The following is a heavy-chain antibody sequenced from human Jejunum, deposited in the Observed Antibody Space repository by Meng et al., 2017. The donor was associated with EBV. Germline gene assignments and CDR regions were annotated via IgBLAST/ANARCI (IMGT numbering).Heavy chain of an antibody. D-gene: IGHD3-22*01. CDR2: IYYSGST. J-gene: IGHJ4*02. Sequence: QVQLQESGPGLVKPSEXLSLTCIVSGGSISSSSYYWGWIRQPPGKGLEWIGSIYYSGSTYYNPSLKSRVTISVDTSKNQFSLKLSSVTAADTAVYYCARTYYYDSSGYAPFDYWGQGTLVTVSS. V-gene: IGHV4-39*07. CDR3: ARTYYYDSSGYAPFDY. CDR1: GGSISSSSYY.